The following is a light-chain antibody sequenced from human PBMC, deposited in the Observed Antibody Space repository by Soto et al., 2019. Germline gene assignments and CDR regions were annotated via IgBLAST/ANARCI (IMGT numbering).Light chain of an antibody. CDR1: SSNIGSNY. J-gene: IGLJ2*01. CDR2: RNN. V-gene: IGLV1-47*01. Sequence: QSALTQPPSASGTPGQRVNISCSGSSSNIGSNYVYWYRQFPGTAPKLLIQRNNQRPSGVPARFSGSKSGTSASLAISGLRSEDEAEYYCGGWDDSLSGPVFGGGTKLTVL. CDR3: GGWDDSLSGPV.